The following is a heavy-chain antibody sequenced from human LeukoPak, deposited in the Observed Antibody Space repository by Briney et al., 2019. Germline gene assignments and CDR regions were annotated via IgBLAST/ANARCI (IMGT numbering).Heavy chain of an antibody. J-gene: IGHJ4*02. CDR2: IFPGDSDT. D-gene: IGHD3-16*01. CDR3: ARWGGRPFAFDY. CDR1: GYGFTTYW. V-gene: IGHV5-51*01. Sequence: GESLKISCKGSGYGFTTYWIAWVRQMPGKGLEWMGIIFPGDSDTRYSPSFQGQVTISADKSINTAYLQWNSLKASDTAMYYCARWGGRPFAFDYWGPGTLVTVSS.